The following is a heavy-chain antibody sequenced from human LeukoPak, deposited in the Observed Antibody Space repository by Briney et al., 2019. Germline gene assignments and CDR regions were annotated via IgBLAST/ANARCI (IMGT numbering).Heavy chain of an antibody. CDR2: ISAYNGNT. V-gene: IGHV1-18*01. D-gene: IGHD6-6*01. Sequence: ASVKVSCKASGYTFTSYGVSWVRQAPGQGLEWMGWISAYNGNTNYAQKLQGRVTMTTDTSTSTAYMELRSLRSDDTAVYYCARWIGQLVPRAPKYPLDYWGQGTLVTVSS. J-gene: IGHJ4*02. CDR1: GYTFTSYG. CDR3: ARWIGQLVPRAPKYPLDY.